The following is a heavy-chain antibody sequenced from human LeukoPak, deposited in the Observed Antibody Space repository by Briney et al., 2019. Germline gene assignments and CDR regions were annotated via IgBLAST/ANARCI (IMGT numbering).Heavy chain of an antibody. V-gene: IGHV3-23*01. J-gene: IGHJ4*02. CDR2: ISERGGST. D-gene: IGHD3-10*01. CDR1: GITLSNYG. CDR3: AKRGIVIRAVIIIGFHKEAYYFDY. Sequence: GGSLRLSCVVSGITLSNYGMSWVRQAPGKGLEWVPGISERGGSTNYADSVKGRFIISRDTSKNTVYLQMNSLRVEDTAVYFCAKRGIVIRAVIIIGFHKEAYYFDYWGQGILVTVSS.